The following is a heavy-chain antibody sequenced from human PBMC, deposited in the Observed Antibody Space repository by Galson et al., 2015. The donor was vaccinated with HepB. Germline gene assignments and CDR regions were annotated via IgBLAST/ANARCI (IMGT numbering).Heavy chain of an antibody. V-gene: IGHV3-21*04. CDR2: ISSSSSYI. CDR1: GFTFSSYS. D-gene: IGHD2-21*02. Sequence: SLRLSCAASGFTFSSYSMNWVRQAPGKGLEWVSSISSSSSYIYYADSVKGRFTISRDNSKNTLYLQMNSLRAEDTAVYYCAKDVSPVTEYFDYWGQGTLVTVSS. J-gene: IGHJ4*02. CDR3: AKDVSPVTEYFDY.